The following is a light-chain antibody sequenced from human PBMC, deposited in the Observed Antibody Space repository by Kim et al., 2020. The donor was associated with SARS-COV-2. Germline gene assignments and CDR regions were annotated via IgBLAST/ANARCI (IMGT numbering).Light chain of an antibody. CDR2: GKN. Sequence: AVGQTVRITCQGDNLRTYFASWYQQKPGQAHILVMFGKNNRPSGIPDRFSGSSSGNTASLTITGAQAEDEADYYCSSRDFGAYLVIFGGGTQLTVL. CDR1: NLRTYF. V-gene: IGLV3-19*01. J-gene: IGLJ2*01. CDR3: SSRDFGAYLVI.